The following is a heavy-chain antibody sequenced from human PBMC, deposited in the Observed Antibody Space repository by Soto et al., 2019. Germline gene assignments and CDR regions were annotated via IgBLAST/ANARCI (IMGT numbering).Heavy chain of an antibody. J-gene: IGHJ6*02. CDR2: ISGSGANT. CDR1: GFAFSSLA. Sequence: GGSLRLSCTASGFAFSSLAMSWVRQAPGKGLEWVSAISGSGANTYYAESVKGRFTISRDNSKNTLYLQMNSLRAEDTAVYYCARAEGVFGVVIIRYYYYGMDVWGQGTTVTVSS. D-gene: IGHD3-3*01. CDR3: ARAEGVFGVVIIRYYYYGMDV. V-gene: IGHV3-23*01.